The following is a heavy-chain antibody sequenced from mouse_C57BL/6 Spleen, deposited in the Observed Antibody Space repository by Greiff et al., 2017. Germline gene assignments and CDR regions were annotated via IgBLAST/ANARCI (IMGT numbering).Heavy chain of an antibody. CDR2: IHPNSGST. J-gene: IGHJ2*01. D-gene: IGHD2-2*01. V-gene: IGHV1-64*01. Sequence: VQLQQPGAELVKPGASVKLSCKASGYTFTSYWMHWVKQRPGQGLEWIGMIHPNSGSTNYNEKFKSKATLTVDKSSSTAYMQLSSLTSEDSAVYYCAREGHPYGYDDYWGQGTTLTVSS. CDR1: GYTFTSYW. CDR3: AREGHPYGYDDY.